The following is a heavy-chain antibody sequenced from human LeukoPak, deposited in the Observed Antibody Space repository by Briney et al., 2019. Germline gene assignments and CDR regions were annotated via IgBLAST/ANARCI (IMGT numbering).Heavy chain of an antibody. CDR2: IYYSGST. Sequence: SETLSLTCAVYGGSFSGYYWSWIRQPPGKGLEWIGSIYYSGSTYYNPSLKSRVTISVDTSKNQFSLKLSSVTAADTAVYYCAVYSGYEHYWGQGTLVTVSS. CDR1: GGSFSGYY. D-gene: IGHD5-12*01. J-gene: IGHJ4*02. V-gene: IGHV4-34*01. CDR3: AVYSGYEHY.